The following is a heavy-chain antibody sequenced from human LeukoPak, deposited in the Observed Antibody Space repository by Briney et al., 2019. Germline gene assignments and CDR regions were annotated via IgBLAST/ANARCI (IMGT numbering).Heavy chain of an antibody. CDR2: IKEDGSEI. V-gene: IGHV3-7*01. Sequence: PGGSLRLSCAPSGFTFSTYWMSWVRQAPGKGLDWVANIKEDGSEIFYMDSVKGRFTISRDNDKNTLYLEMNSRRAEDTAAYYCARDLQLARHGEMDVWGQGTAVTVSS. J-gene: IGHJ6*02. D-gene: IGHD3-3*01. CDR1: GFTFSTYW. CDR3: ARDLQLARHGEMDV.